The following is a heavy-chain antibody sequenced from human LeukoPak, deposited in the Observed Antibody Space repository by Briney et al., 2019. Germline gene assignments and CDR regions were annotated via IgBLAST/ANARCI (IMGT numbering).Heavy chain of an antibody. D-gene: IGHD2-15*01. CDR1: GFTFSSYG. CDR2: ISYDGSNK. V-gene: IGHV3-30*18. J-gene: IGHJ4*02. Sequence: GALRLSCAASGFTFSSYGMHWARQAPGKGLDWVNVISYDGSNKYYEDSGKGRFTISRDNSKNTLYLQMNSLRAEDTAVYCCAKDTEEILFQFDHWGQGRMASVCS. CDR3: AKDTEEILFQFDH.